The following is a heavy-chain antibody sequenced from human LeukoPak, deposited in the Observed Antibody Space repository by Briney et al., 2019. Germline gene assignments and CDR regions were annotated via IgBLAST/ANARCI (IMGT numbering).Heavy chain of an antibody. CDR1: GYTFTGYY. CDR3: ARSPGYSSSWYL. J-gene: IGHJ4*02. Sequence: ASVEVSCKASGYTFTGYYMHWVRQAPGQGLEWMGWINPNSGGTNYAQKFQGRVTMTRDTSISTAYMELSRLRSDDTAVYYCARSPGYSSSWYLWGQGTLVTVSS. V-gene: IGHV1-2*02. D-gene: IGHD6-13*01. CDR2: INPNSGGT.